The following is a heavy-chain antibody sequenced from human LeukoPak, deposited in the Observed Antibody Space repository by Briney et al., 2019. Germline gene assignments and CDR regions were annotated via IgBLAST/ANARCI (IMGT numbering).Heavy chain of an antibody. CDR1: GFTFDDYA. CDR3: AKGYDFWSGYIDY. J-gene: IGHJ4*02. CDR2: IGWNSGSI. V-gene: IGHV3-9*01. D-gene: IGHD3-3*01. Sequence: PGRSLRLSCAASGFTFDDYAMHWVRQAPGKGLEWVSGIGWNSGSIGYADSVKGRFTISRDNAKNSLYLQMNSLRAEDTALYYCAKGYDFWSGYIDYWGQGTLVTVSS.